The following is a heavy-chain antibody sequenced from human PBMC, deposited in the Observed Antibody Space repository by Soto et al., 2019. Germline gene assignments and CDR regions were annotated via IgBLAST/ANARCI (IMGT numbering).Heavy chain of an antibody. CDR1: GFTFISYA. CDR3: AKAVCSGGSCYSLVYYYYMDV. CDR2: ISGSGGST. Sequence: GGSLRLSCASSGFTFISYAMSWVRQATGKGLEWVSAISGSGGSTYCADSVKGRFTISRDNSKNTLYLQMNSLRAEDTAVYYCAKAVCSGGSCYSLVYYYYMDVWGKGTTVTVSS. J-gene: IGHJ6*03. D-gene: IGHD2-15*01. V-gene: IGHV3-23*01.